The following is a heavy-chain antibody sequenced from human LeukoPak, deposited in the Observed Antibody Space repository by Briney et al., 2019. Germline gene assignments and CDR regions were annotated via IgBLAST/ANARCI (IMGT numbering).Heavy chain of an antibody. D-gene: IGHD6-19*01. Sequence: VSGPTLAKPTHTLTLTCTFSGFSLTTSGVGVGWIRQPPGKALEWLALLYWNDDVRYSSSLKSRLTITKDTSKNQVVLTLTNVDPVDTATYYCAHPLQEQWLVAFDYWGQGTLVTVSS. J-gene: IGHJ4*02. V-gene: IGHV2-5*01. CDR3: AHPLQEQWLVAFDY. CDR2: LYWNDDV. CDR1: GFSLTTSGVG.